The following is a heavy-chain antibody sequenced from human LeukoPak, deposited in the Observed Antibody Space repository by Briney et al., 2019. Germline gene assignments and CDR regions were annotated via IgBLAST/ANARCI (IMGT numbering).Heavy chain of an antibody. Sequence: GGSLRLSCAASGFTFSGYSMNWVRQAPGKGLEWVSSINSSSSYIYYADSVKGRFTISRDNAKNSLYLQMNSLRAEDTAVYYCAREGNVDTALDYWGQGTLVTVSS. CDR1: GFTFSGYS. V-gene: IGHV3-21*01. J-gene: IGHJ4*02. D-gene: IGHD5-18*01. CDR3: AREGNVDTALDY. CDR2: INSSSSYI.